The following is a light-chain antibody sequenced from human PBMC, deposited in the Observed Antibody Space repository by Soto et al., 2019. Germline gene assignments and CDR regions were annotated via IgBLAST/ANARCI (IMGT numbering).Light chain of an antibody. CDR1: QSVSSN. V-gene: IGKV3-20*01. CDR2: GAS. Sequence: ELVMTQSPATLSVSPGERAILSCRASQSVSSNLAWYQQKPGQAPRLLIYGASSRATGIPDRFSGSGSGTDFTLTISRLEPEDFAVYYCQQYGSSPEWTFGQGTKVDIK. J-gene: IGKJ1*01. CDR3: QQYGSSPEWT.